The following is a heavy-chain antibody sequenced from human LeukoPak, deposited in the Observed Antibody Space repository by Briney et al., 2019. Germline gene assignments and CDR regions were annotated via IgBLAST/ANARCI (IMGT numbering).Heavy chain of an antibody. D-gene: IGHD3-3*01. CDR3: ASSSITIFGVVSLFDY. Sequence: SETLSLTCTVSGGSISSYYWSWIRQPPGKGLEWIGYIYYSGTTNYNPSLKSRVTISVDTSKNQFSLKLSSVTAADTAVYYCASSSITIFGVVSLFDYWGQGTLVTVSS. CDR2: IYYSGTT. CDR1: GGSISSYY. V-gene: IGHV4-59*01. J-gene: IGHJ4*02.